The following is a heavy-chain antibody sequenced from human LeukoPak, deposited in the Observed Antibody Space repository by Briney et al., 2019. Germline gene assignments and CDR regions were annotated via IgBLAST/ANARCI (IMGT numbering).Heavy chain of an antibody. D-gene: IGHD5-18*01. J-gene: IGHJ3*02. CDR1: GGSISSSSYY. CDR3: ARRKVDTAMVGVAFDI. V-gene: IGHV4-39*07. CDR2: IYYSGST. Sequence: SETLSLTCTVSGGSISSSSYYWGWIRQPPGKGLEWIGSIYYSGSTYYNPSLKSRVTTSVDTSKNQFSLKLSSVTAADTAVYYCARRKVDTAMVGVAFDIWGQGTMVTVSS.